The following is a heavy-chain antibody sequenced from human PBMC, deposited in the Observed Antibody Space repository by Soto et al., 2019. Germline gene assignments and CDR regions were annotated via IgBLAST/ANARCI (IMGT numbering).Heavy chain of an antibody. CDR3: ARSGYYTGDYYGMDV. CDR2: INHSVNT. Sequence: SETLSLTCAVYGGSFSGYYWSWIRQPPGKGLEWIGEINHSVNTNYNPSLKSRVTISVDTSKNQSSLKLSSVTASDTAVYYCARSGYYTGDYYGMDVWGQGTTVTVSS. D-gene: IGHD3-3*01. J-gene: IGHJ6*02. CDR1: GGSFSGYY. V-gene: IGHV4-34*01.